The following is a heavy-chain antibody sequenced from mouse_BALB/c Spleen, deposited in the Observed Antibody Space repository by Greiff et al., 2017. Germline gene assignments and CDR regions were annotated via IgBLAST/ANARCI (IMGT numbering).Heavy chain of an antibody. V-gene: IGHV3-2*02. CDR3: AKSDGAYFDY. CDR2: ISYSGRT. Sequence: EVQLQQSGPGLVKPSQSLSLTCTVTGYSITSDYAWDWIRQFPGNKLEWMGYISYSGRTNYNPSLKSRITITRDTSKNQFFLQLNSVTTEDTATYYCAKSDGAYFDYWGQGTTLTVSS. D-gene: IGHD2-3*01. CDR1: GYSITSDYA. J-gene: IGHJ2*01.